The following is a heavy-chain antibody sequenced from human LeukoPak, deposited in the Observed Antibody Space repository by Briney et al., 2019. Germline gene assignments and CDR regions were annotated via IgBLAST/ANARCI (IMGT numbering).Heavy chain of an antibody. Sequence: SETLSLTCTVSGGSISSGGYYLSWIRQHPGKGLEWIEYVYYSGSTYYNPSRKSRVTISVDTSKNQFSLKLSSVTAADTAVYYCARVLIRFGELFDYGMDVWGQGTTVTVSS. V-gene: IGHV4-31*03. D-gene: IGHD3-10*01. CDR2: VYYSGST. CDR3: ARVLIRFGELFDYGMDV. CDR1: GGSISSGGYY. J-gene: IGHJ6*02.